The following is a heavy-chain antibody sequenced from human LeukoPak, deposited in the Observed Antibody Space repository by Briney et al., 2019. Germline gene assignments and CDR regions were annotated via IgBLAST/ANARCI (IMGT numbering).Heavy chain of an antibody. CDR1: GFTFSTYG. D-gene: IGHD1-26*01. Sequence: PGGSLRVSCAASGFTFSTYGMVWVRQGPGKGLEWAAAIGSDGKITYYIESVKGRFTISRDNSKNTLYLQMSSLKSDDTAVYYCATGSGGSFIDYWGQGTLVTVSS. J-gene: IGHJ4*02. CDR2: IGSDGKIT. CDR3: ATGSGGSFIDY. V-gene: IGHV3-30*02.